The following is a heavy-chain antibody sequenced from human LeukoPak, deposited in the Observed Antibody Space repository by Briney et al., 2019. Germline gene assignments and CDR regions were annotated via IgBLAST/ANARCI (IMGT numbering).Heavy chain of an antibody. V-gene: IGHV3-30*04. CDR2: ISYDGSNN. Sequence: GRSLRLSCAASGFTFSSYAMHWVRQAPGQGLEWVAVISYDGSNNYYADSVKGRFTISRDNSKNTLYLQMNSLRAEDTAVYYFAREQAQYDILTGLHWGQGTLVTVSS. D-gene: IGHD3-9*01. J-gene: IGHJ4*02. CDR1: GFTFSSYA. CDR3: AREQAQYDILTGLH.